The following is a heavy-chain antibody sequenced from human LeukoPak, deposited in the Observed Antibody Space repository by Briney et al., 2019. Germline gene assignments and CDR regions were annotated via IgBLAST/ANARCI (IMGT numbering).Heavy chain of an antibody. Sequence: SETLSLTCAVYGGSFSGYYWSWIRKPPGKRLELIGEINHSGSTNYNPSLKSRVTISVDTSKNQFSLKLSTLTAADTAVYYCARAIYSSSWYARGAFDIWGQGTMVTVSS. CDR1: GGSFSGYY. V-gene: IGHV4-34*01. CDR3: ARAIYSSSWYARGAFDI. J-gene: IGHJ3*02. D-gene: IGHD6-13*01. CDR2: INHSGST.